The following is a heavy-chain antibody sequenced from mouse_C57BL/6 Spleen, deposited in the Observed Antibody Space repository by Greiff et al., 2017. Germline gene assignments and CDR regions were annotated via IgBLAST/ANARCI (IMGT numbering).Heavy chain of an antibody. Sequence: VKLMESGPGLVQPSQSLSITCTVSGFSLTSYGVHWVRQSPGKGLEWLGVIWSGGSTDYNAAFISRLSISKDNSKSQVFFKMNSLQADDTAIYYCARGGIYGSSHWYFDVWGTGTTVTVSS. V-gene: IGHV2-2*01. J-gene: IGHJ1*03. CDR1: GFSLTSYG. D-gene: IGHD1-1*01. CDR3: ARGGIYGSSHWYFDV. CDR2: IWSGGST.